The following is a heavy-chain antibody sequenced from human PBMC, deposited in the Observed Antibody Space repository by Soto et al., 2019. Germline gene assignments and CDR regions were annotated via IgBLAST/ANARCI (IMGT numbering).Heavy chain of an antibody. CDR3: AKASTMVRGVRPYYFDY. CDR2: ISGSGGST. V-gene: IGHV3-23*01. CDR1: GFTFSSYA. Sequence: GGSLRLSCASSGFTFSSYAMSLVRQAPGKGLEWVSAISGSGGSTYYADSVKGRFTISRDNSKNTLYLQMNSLRAEDTAVYYCAKASTMVRGVRPYYFDYWGQGTLVTVSS. D-gene: IGHD3-10*01. J-gene: IGHJ4*02.